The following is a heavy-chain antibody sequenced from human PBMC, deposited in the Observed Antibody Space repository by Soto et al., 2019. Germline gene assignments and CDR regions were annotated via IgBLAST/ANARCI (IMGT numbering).Heavy chain of an antibody. Sequence: EVQLSDSGGGLVQPGGSLRLSCAASGFTFKNYVMSWVRQAPGKGLEWVSAISGSGGRTYYADSVKGRFTISRDNSKNTVDLQMNSLRAEDTAVYYCGKERPYGGGAPVIDYWGQGTLVTVSS. V-gene: IGHV3-23*01. CDR2: ISGSGGRT. J-gene: IGHJ4*02. CDR3: GKERPYGGGAPVIDY. D-gene: IGHD1-26*01. CDR1: GFTFKNYV.